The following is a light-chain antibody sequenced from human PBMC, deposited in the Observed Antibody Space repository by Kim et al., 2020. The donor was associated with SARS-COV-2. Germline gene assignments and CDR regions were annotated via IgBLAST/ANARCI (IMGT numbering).Light chain of an antibody. V-gene: IGKV3-15*01. J-gene: IGKJ1*01. CDR2: GAS. CDR3: QQHDDWPWT. CDR1: QNLKYN. Sequence: VSPGERVTLSCRATQNLKYNLAWYQHKPGQAPRVLIFGASTRASGVPARFSGSGSETEFTLTINSLQSEDFAVYYCQQHDDWPWTFGQGTKVDIK.